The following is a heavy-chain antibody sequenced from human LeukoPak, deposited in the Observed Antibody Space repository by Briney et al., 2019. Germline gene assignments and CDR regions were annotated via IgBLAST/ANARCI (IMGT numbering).Heavy chain of an antibody. CDR1: GGSISSGDYY. Sequence: SETLSLTCTVSGGSISSGDYYWSWIRQPPGKGLEWIGYIYYSGSTYYNPSLKSRVTISVDTSKNQFSLKLSSVTAADTAVYYCARGPDCGDYPTRNWFDPWGQGTLVTVSS. V-gene: IGHV4-30-4*08. D-gene: IGHD4-17*01. J-gene: IGHJ5*02. CDR2: IYYSGST. CDR3: ARGPDCGDYPTRNWFDP.